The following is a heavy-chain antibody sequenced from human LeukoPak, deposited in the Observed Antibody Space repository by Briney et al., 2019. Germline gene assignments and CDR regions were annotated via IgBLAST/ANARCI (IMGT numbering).Heavy chain of an antibody. V-gene: IGHV3-64D*09. CDR1: GFTFSYYA. D-gene: IGHD3-22*01. J-gene: IGHJ4*02. Sequence: GGSLRLSCSASGFTFSYYAMHWVRQAAGKGLEFVSGISSSGGSTYYADSPKGRFTVSRDNSNNTLYLQMSSLRAEDTAIYYCAKGPTYDSLPYYFDYWGQGTLVTVSS. CDR3: AKGPTYDSLPYYFDY. CDR2: ISSSGGST.